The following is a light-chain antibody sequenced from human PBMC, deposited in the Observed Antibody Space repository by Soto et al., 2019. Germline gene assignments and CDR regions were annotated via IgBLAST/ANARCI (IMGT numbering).Light chain of an antibody. CDR2: YDS. J-gene: IGLJ2*01. Sequence: SSELTQPPSVSVAPGKTARITCGGNNIGSKSVHWYQQKPGQAPVLVIYYDSDRPSGIPERFSGSNSGNTATLTISRVEAGDEADYYCQVWDSSSEPYVVFGGGTKVTVL. CDR3: QVWDSSSEPYVV. V-gene: IGLV3-21*04. CDR1: NIGSKS.